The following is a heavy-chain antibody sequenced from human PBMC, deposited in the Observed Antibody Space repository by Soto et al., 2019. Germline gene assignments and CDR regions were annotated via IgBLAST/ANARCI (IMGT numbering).Heavy chain of an antibody. Sequence: ASVKVSCKASGYTFTSYGISWVRQAPGQGLEWMGWISAYNGNTNYAQKLQGRVTMTTDTSTSTAYMELGSLRSDDTAVYYCARDRVVVVAASLYYFDYWGQGTLVTVSS. CDR1: GYTFTSYG. J-gene: IGHJ4*02. D-gene: IGHD2-15*01. CDR3: ARDRVVVVAASLYYFDY. CDR2: ISAYNGNT. V-gene: IGHV1-18*01.